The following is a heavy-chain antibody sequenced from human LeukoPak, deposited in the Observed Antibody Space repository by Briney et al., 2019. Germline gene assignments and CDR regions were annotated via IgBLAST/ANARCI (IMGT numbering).Heavy chain of an antibody. V-gene: IGHV3-7*01. CDR2: IKEDGSKT. J-gene: IGHJ4*02. Sequence: PGGSLRLSCVVSGFPFSSYWMSWVRQAPGGGLEWVANIKEDGSKTYYVDSVKGRFTISRDNAKNSLYLEMNSLRAEDTAVYYCATGQVFDYWGQGTLVTASS. CDR3: ATGQVFDY. CDR1: GFPFSSYW.